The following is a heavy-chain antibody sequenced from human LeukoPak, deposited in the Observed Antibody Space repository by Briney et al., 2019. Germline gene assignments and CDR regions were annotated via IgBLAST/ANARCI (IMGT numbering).Heavy chain of an antibody. CDR3: AREVRVATNYYYGMDV. V-gene: IGHV4-59*01. Sequence: SETLSLTCAVYGGSFSGYYWSWIRQPPGKGLEWIGYIYYSGSTNYNPSLKSRVTISVDTSKNQFSLKLSSVTAADTAVYYCAREVRVATNYYYGMDVWGQGTTVTVSS. CDR1: GGSFSGYY. D-gene: IGHD1-1*01. CDR2: IYYSGST. J-gene: IGHJ6*02.